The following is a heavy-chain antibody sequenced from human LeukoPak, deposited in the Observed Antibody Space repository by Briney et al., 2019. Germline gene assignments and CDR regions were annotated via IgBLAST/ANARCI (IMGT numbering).Heavy chain of an antibody. Sequence: GRSLRLSCAASGVIFSSCGMHWVRQAPGKGLEWVAVISYDGSNKYYADSVKGRFTISRDNSKNTLYLQMNSLRAEDTAVYYCAKDRGRYGSAGYYGMDVWGQGTTVTVSS. CDR2: ISYDGSNK. CDR3: AKDRGRYGSAGYYGMDV. V-gene: IGHV3-30*18. J-gene: IGHJ6*02. CDR1: GVIFSSCG. D-gene: IGHD3-16*01.